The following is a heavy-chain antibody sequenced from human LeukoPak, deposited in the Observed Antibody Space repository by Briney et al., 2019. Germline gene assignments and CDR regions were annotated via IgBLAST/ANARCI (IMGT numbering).Heavy chain of an antibody. CDR3: ARLGGYFFDY. CDR2: INHSGST. J-gene: IGHJ4*02. D-gene: IGHD3-22*01. V-gene: IGHV4-34*01. CDR1: GGFFGGYY. Sequence: PSETLSLTCAVYGGFFGGYYWSWIRQPPGKGLEWIGEINHSGSTNYNPSLKSRVTISVDTSKNQFSLKLSSVTAADTAVYYCARLGGYFFDYWGQGTLVTVSS.